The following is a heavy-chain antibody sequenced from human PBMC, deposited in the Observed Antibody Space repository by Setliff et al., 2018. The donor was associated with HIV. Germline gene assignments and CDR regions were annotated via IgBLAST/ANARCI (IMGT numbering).Heavy chain of an antibody. D-gene: IGHD2-2*01. J-gene: IGHJ5*02. CDR2: ISRSSNYI. Sequence: PGGSLRLSCTASGFTFSGFAMNWVRQAPGKGLEWVSYISRSSNYINYADSVKGRFSISRDNAKQSMYLQMDSLRAEDTAVYYCAGHSTTWYPNWFDPWGQGTLVTVSS. CDR1: GFTFSGFA. CDR3: AGHSTTWYPNWFDP. V-gene: IGHV3-21*05.